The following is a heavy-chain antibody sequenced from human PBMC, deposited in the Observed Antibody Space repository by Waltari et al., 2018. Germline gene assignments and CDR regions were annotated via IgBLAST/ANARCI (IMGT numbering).Heavy chain of an antibody. J-gene: IGHJ6*03. Sequence: QVQLQESGPGLVKPSETLSLTCTVSGGSISTYYWTWIRQPPGKGLGWIGYIYYSGSTNYTPSLKSRLTMSVDTSNNQFSLRLSSVTAADTAVYYCARGSFGVVIRSVYYYMDVWGKGTTVTVSS. D-gene: IGHD3-3*02. CDR3: ARGSFGVVIRSVYYYMDV. CDR1: GGSISTYY. V-gene: IGHV4-59*01. CDR2: IYYSGST.